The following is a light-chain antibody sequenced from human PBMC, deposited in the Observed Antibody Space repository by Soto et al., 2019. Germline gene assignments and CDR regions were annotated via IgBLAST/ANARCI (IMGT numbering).Light chain of an antibody. Sequence: QSVLTQPASVSGSPGQSITISCTGTSSDVGGYNYVSWYQQHPGKAPKLMIYEVTNRPSGVSNRFSGSKSGNTASLTISGLQAEDEADYYCNSYTTSSAMVFGGATKLTVL. CDR1: SSDVGGYNY. CDR3: NSYTTSSAMV. J-gene: IGLJ2*01. CDR2: EVT. V-gene: IGLV2-14*01.